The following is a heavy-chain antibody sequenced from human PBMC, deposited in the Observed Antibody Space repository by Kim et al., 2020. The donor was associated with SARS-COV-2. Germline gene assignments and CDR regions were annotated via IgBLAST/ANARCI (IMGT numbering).Heavy chain of an antibody. CDR2: IDWDDDK. D-gene: IGHD3-22*01. V-gene: IGHV2-70*01. Sequence: SGPTLVNPTQTLTLTCTFSGFSLSTSGMCVSWIRQPPGKALEWLALIDWDDDKYYSTSLKTRLTISKDTSKNQVVLTMTNMDPVDTATYYCARIKYDSSGYQPGGAFDIWGQGTMVTVSS. CDR1: GFSLSTSGMC. CDR3: ARIKYDSSGYQPGGAFDI. J-gene: IGHJ3*02.